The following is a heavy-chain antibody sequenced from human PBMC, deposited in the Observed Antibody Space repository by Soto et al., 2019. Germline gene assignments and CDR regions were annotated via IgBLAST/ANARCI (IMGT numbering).Heavy chain of an antibody. CDR3: ARNVPHTGYYNH. CDR1: GYSFTSYA. D-gene: IGHD3-9*01. CDR2: IFAGNVDT. J-gene: IGHJ5*02. Sequence: QVRLVQSGTEVKKPGASMKLSCKASGYSFTSYAIHWVRRAPGQRLEWMGWIFAGNVDTEYSPKFQDRVTITRDTSASTTYIQLTSLGSEDTAVYYCARNVPHTGYYNHWGPGTLVTVSS. V-gene: IGHV1-3*01.